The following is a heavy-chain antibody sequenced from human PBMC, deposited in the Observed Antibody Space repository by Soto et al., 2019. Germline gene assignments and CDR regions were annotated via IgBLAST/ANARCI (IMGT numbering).Heavy chain of an antibody. J-gene: IGHJ4*02. CDR3: ARHGGYDTYFDT. D-gene: IGHD5-12*01. CDR1: GVSITGYY. V-gene: IGHV4-59*08. CDR2: NFDSGSV. Sequence: SETLSLTCSVSGVSITGYYWSWIRQSPGKGLEWIGYNFDSGSVKYNPSLESRVTISLDTSKNQFSLRLSSVTAADTAVYYCARHGGYDTYFDTWGQGIPVTVSS.